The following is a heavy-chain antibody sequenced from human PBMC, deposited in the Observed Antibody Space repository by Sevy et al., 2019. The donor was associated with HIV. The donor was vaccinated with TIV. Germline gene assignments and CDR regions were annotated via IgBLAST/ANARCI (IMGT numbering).Heavy chain of an antibody. CDR1: TGYINNYY. CDR2: IYYRGNT. J-gene: IGHJ5*02. CDR3: ARAEYGHSRGWYSWLDA. Sequence: SETLSLTCTVSTGYINNYYWTWVRQSPGKGLERIGYIYYRGNTKYNPSLESRVSMSIDTNKEQFSLTLTSVTGADSAIYYCARAEYGHSRGWYSWLDAWGQGILVTVSS. D-gene: IGHD6-19*01. V-gene: IGHV4-59*01.